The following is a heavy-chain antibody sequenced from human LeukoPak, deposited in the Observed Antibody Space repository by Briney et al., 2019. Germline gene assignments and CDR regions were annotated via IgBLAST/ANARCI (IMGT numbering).Heavy chain of an antibody. CDR1: GGSISSGDYY. CDR3: ARGGRVVPAASFDP. J-gene: IGHJ5*02. CDR2: IYYSGST. V-gene: IGHV4-30-4*01. D-gene: IGHD2-2*01. Sequence: SETLSLICTVSGGSISSGDYYWIWIRQPPGKGLEWIGYIYYSGSTYYNPSLKSRVTISVDTSKNQFSLKLSSVTAADTAVYYCARGGRVVPAASFDPWGQGTLVTVSS.